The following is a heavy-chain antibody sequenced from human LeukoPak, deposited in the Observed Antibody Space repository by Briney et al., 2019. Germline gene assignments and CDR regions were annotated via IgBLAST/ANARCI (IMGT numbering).Heavy chain of an antibody. Sequence: WASVKVSCKASGGTFSSYAISWVRQAPGQGLEWMGGIIPIFGTANYAQKFQGRVTITADESTSTAYMELSSLRSEDTAVYYCARENYGDYGGVDYWGQGTLVTVSS. V-gene: IGHV1-69*01. J-gene: IGHJ4*02. D-gene: IGHD4-17*01. CDR2: IIPIFGTA. CDR1: GGTFSSYA. CDR3: ARENYGDYGGVDY.